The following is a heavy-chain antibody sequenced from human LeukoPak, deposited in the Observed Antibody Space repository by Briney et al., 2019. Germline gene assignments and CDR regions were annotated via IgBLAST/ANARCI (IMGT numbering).Heavy chain of an antibody. CDR3: ASHYDILSGSPTD. V-gene: IGHV3-11*01. CDR1: GFTLSDYY. D-gene: IGHD3-9*01. CDR2: ISSSGSTI. Sequence: GGSLRLSCAASGFTLSDYYMSWIRQAPGKGLEWVSYISSSGSTIYYADSVKGRFTISRDNAKNSLYLQMNSLRAEDTAVYYCASHYDILSGSPTDWGQGTLVTVSS. J-gene: IGHJ4*02.